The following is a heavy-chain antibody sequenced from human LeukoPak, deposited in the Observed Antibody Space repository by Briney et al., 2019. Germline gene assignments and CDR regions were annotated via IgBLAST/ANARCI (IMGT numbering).Heavy chain of an antibody. Sequence: GGSLRLSCAVSGFTFSSYAMSWVRQAPGKGLEWVSAISGSGGSTYYADSVKGRFTISRDNSNNTLYLQMNSLRAEDTAVYYCAKVAGHIAAAGTNFDYWGQGTLVTVSS. J-gene: IGHJ4*02. CDR1: GFTFSSYA. V-gene: IGHV3-23*01. D-gene: IGHD6-13*01. CDR3: AKVAGHIAAAGTNFDY. CDR2: ISGSGGST.